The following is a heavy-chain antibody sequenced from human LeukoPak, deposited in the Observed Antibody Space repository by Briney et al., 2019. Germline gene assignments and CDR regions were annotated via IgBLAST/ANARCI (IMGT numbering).Heavy chain of an antibody. D-gene: IGHD3-3*01. J-gene: IGHJ5*02. Sequence: PSETLSLTCNVSGDSISPYYWNWIRQPAGEGLEWIGRIYSNGSTNYNPSLKSRITMSIDTSKSQFSLKLTSVTAADTAVYYCARSPVLRFLDWSENWFDPWGQGTPVTVSS. CDR3: ARSPVLRFLDWSENWFDP. V-gene: IGHV4-4*07. CDR2: IYSNGST. CDR1: GDSISPYY.